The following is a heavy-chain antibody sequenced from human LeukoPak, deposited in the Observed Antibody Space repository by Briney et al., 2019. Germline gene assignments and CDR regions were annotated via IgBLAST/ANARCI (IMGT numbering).Heavy chain of an antibody. CDR1: GGSISSSSYY. J-gene: IGHJ3*02. D-gene: IGHD6-13*01. CDR2: IYYSGST. CDR3: ARRGYSSSWYPNDAFDI. Sequence: SETLSLTCTVSGGSISSSSYYWGWIRQPPGKGLEWIGSIYYSGSTYYNPSLKSRVTISVDTSKNQFSLKLSSVTAADTAVYYCARRGYSSSWYPNDAFDIWGQETMVTVSS. V-gene: IGHV4-39*01.